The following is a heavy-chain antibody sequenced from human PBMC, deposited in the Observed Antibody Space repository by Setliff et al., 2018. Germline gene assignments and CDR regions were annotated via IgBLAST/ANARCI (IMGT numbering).Heavy chain of an antibody. J-gene: IGHJ4*02. Sequence: SETLSLTCTVSGGSISGYYWSWIRQPPGKGLEWIGNIYYSGNTNYSPSLKSRVTISVDTSKNQLSLKLSSVTAADTAVYYCARGGYYDTSGYLNYWGQGTLVTVSS. D-gene: IGHD3-22*01. V-gene: IGHV4-59*01. CDR2: IYYSGNT. CDR3: ARGGYYDTSGYLNY. CDR1: GGSISGYY.